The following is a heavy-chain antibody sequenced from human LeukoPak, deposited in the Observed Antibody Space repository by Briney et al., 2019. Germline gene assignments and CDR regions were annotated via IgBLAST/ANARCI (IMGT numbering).Heavy chain of an antibody. D-gene: IGHD5-18*01. J-gene: IGHJ4*02. CDR1: GFTFSSYA. V-gene: IGHV3-30-3*01. CDR2: ISYDGSNK. CDR3: ARDPTRGYSYGYEDY. Sequence: PGRSLRLSCAASGFTFSSYAMHWARQAPGKGLEWVAVISYDGSNKYYADSVKGRFTTSRDNSKDTLYLQMNSLRAEDTAVYYCARDPTRGYSYGYEDYWGQGTLVTVSS.